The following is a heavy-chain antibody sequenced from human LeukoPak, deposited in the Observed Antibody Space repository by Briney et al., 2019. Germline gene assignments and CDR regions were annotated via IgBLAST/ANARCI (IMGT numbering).Heavy chain of an antibody. CDR1: GGTFSSYA. V-gene: IGHV1-69*04. CDR3: ARDPGGYSYGYNY. D-gene: IGHD5-18*01. Sequence: SVKVSCKDSGGTFSSYAIIWVRQAPGQGLEWMGRIVPILGIANYAQKFQGRVTITADKSTSTAYMELSSLRSEDTAVYYCARDPGGYSYGYNYWGQGTLVTVSS. CDR2: IVPILGIA. J-gene: IGHJ4*02.